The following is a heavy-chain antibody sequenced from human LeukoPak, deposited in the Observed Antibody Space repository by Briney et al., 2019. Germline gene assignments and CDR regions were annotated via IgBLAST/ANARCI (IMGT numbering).Heavy chain of an antibody. CDR3: AKDRLPLGELSLFDY. CDR2: IWYDGNTK. CDR1: GCTFSSDG. V-gene: IGHV3-33*06. J-gene: IGHJ4*02. Sequence: VGSLRLSCAASGCTFSSDGMHWVRQAPGKGVGWVSVIWYDGNTKLYAESVKGRFTNSRDIYTNTLYLQMNSRRAEDTAVYYCAKDRLPLGELSLFDYWGQGTLVTVSS. D-gene: IGHD3-16*02.